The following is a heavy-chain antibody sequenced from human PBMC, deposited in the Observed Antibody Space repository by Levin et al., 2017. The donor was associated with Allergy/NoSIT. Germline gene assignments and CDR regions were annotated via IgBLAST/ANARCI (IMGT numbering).Heavy chain of an antibody. J-gene: IGHJ3*02. V-gene: IGHV1-69*13. CDR3: AIAYCGGDCYLEGAFDI. CDR2: IIPIFGTA. Sequence: ASVKVSCKASGGTFSSYAISWVRQAPGQGLEWMGGIIPIFGTANYAQKFQGRVTITADESTSTAYMELSSLRSEDTAVYYCAIAYCGGDCYLEGAFDIWGQGTMVTVSS. D-gene: IGHD2-21*02. CDR1: GGTFSSYA.